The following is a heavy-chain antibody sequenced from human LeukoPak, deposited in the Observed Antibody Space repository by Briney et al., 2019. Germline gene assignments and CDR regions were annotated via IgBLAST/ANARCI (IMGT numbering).Heavy chain of an antibody. V-gene: IGHV3-33*01. CDR2: IWYDGSNK. Sequence: GGSLRLSCAASGFTFSSYGVHWVRQAPGKGLEWVAVIWYDGSNKYYADSVKGRFTISRDNSKNTLYLQMNSLRAEDTAVYYCARENTLLWFGEIDYWGQGTLVTVSS. D-gene: IGHD3-10*01. CDR3: ARENTLLWFGEIDY. CDR1: GFTFSSYG. J-gene: IGHJ4*02.